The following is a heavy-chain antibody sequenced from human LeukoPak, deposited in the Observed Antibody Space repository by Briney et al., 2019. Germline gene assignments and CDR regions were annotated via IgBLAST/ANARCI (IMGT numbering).Heavy chain of an antibody. CDR2: IYTSGST. CDR1: GGSISSSSYY. CDR3: ARVTINWFDP. D-gene: IGHD5-24*01. V-gene: IGHV4-39*07. Sequence: SETLSLTCTVSGGSISSSSYYWGWIRQPPGKGLEWIGRIYTSGSTNYNPSLKSRVTMSVDTSKNQFSLKLSSVTAADTAVYYCARVTINWFDPWGQGTLVTVSS. J-gene: IGHJ5*02.